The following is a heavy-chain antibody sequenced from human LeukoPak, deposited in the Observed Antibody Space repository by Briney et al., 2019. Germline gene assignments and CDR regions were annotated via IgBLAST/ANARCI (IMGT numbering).Heavy chain of an antibody. CDR1: GFTVSNYA. J-gene: IGHJ4*02. CDR3: AQAFHNLGSGYALFDY. Sequence: PGGSLRLPYSASGFTVSNYAMTWVRQAPGRGLIWVSAISGSGGNTYYADSVKGRFTIPRDISKNTLYLQMDSLRAEDTAVYYCAQAFHNLGSGYALFDYWRQVTLVTVSS. V-gene: IGHV3-23*01. D-gene: IGHD3-3*01. CDR2: ISGSGGNT.